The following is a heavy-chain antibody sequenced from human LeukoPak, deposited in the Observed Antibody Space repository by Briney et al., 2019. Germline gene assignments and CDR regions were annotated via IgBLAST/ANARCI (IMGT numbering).Heavy chain of an antibody. J-gene: IGHJ4*02. V-gene: IGHV4-4*07. CDR2: THISGRT. CDR1: GVSISSYY. Sequence: SETLSLTCTVSGVSISSYYWSWIRQSAGKGLEWIGRTHISGRTNYNSSLKSRVTMSVDTSKNQFSLKLSSVTAADTAVYYCARDLGVEGYGLDYWGQGTLVTVSS. D-gene: IGHD3-16*01. CDR3: ARDLGVEGYGLDY.